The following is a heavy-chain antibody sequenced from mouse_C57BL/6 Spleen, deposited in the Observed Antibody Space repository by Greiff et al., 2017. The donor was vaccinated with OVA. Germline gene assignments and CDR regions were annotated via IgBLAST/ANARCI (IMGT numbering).Heavy chain of an antibody. J-gene: IGHJ2*01. V-gene: IGHV1-15*01. D-gene: IGHD2-1*01. CDR2: IDPETGGT. CDR1: GYTFTDYE. Sequence: QVHVKQSGAELVRPGASVTLSCKASGYTFTDYEMHWVKQTPVHGLEWIGAIDPETGGTAYNQKFKGKAILTADKSSSTAYMELRSLTSEDSAVYYCTRRRATMVSCFDYWGQGTTLTVSS. CDR3: TRRRATMVSCFDY.